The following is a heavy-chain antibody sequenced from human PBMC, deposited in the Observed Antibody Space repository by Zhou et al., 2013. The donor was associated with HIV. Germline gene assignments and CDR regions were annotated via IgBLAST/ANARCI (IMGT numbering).Heavy chain of an antibody. V-gene: IGHV4-39*01. CDR1: GGSTSSHY. CDR3: ARHSLTDAFDI. J-gene: IGHJ3*02. CDR2: IYYSGST. Sequence: QVQLQESGPGLVKPSETLSLTCTVSGGSTSSHYWGWIRQPPGKGLEWIGSIYYSGSTYYNPSLKSRITRFVDTSKNQFSLKLSDVTAADTAVYYCARHSLTDAFDIWGQGTMVTVSS.